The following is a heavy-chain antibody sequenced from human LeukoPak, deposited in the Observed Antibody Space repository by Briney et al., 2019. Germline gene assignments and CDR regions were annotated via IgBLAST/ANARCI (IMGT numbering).Heavy chain of an antibody. J-gene: IGHJ3*02. CDR3: AKDRDSHGRAFDI. CDR2: ISWDGGST. D-gene: IGHD4-17*01. V-gene: IGHV3-43D*03. Sequence: GGSLRLSCAASGFTFDDYAMHWVCQAPGKGLEWVSLISWDGGSTYYADSVKGRFTISRDNSKNSLYLQMNSLRAEDTALYYCAKDRDSHGRAFDIWGQGTMVTVSS. CDR1: GFTFDDYA.